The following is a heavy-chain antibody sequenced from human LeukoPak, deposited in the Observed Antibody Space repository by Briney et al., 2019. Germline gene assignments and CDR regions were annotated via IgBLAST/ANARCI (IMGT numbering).Heavy chain of an antibody. J-gene: IGHJ4*02. D-gene: IGHD2-2*01. Sequence: GAXVKVSCKASGYTFTGYHMHWVRQAPGQGLEWMGRINPNTGGTEYAQKFQGRVTMTRDTSISTAYMDLSRLRSDDTAVYYCARDYCSSTSCLFDYWGQGTLVTVSS. CDR2: INPNTGGT. CDR3: ARDYCSSTSCLFDY. V-gene: IGHV1-2*06. CDR1: GYTFTGYH.